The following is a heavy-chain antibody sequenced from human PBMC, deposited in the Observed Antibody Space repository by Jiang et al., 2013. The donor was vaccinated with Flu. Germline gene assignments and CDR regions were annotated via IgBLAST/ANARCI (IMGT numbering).Heavy chain of an antibody. CDR3: ARPHSLLNYAMDV. D-gene: IGHD1-26*01. J-gene: IGHJ6*02. CDR2: IYYTGST. V-gene: IGHV4-39*01. CDR1: GGSITTSSYY. Sequence: PGLVKPSETLSLTCSVSGGSITTSSYYWGWIRQSPGKGLEWIGSIYYTGSTYYNPSLKSRVIIFADRSKNQFSLKLSSVTASDTAVYYCARPHSLLNYAMDVWGQGTTVTVSS.